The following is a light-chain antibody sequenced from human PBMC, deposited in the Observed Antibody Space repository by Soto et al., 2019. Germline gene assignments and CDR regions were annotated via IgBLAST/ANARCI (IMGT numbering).Light chain of an antibody. CDR3: QQYNSWPLT. J-gene: IGKJ4*01. CDR1: QSVSTN. CDR2: DIS. V-gene: IGKV3D-15*01. Sequence: EIVMTHSPAILSVSPGEKATLSCSPSQSVSTNLAWYQQKPGQAPRLLIYDISLRGTGIPTRFSGSGSGTEFTLTISSLQSEDFAVYYCQQYNSWPLTFGGGTKVDIK.